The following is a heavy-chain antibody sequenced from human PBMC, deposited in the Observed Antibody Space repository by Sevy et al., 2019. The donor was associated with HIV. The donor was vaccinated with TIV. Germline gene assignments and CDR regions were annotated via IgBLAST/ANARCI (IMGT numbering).Heavy chain of an antibody. CDR1: GFTFSTYG. Sequence: GGSLRLSCAASGFTFSTYGIHWVRQAPGKGLEWVALISYDGSDKYYVDSVKGRFTISRDNSKNTLYLQMNSMRVDETAVYYCAKDQGYSYGLDYWGQGTLVTVSS. CDR3: AKDQGYSYGLDY. V-gene: IGHV3-30*18. D-gene: IGHD5-18*01. CDR2: ISYDGSDK. J-gene: IGHJ4*02.